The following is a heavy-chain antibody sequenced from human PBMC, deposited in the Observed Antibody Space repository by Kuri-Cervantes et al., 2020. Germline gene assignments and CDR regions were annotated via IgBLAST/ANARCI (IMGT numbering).Heavy chain of an antibody. D-gene: IGHD3-22*01. V-gene: IGHV3-7*01. CDR3: AKDPSYYYDSSGYYDYFDY. CDR1: GFTFSSYW. J-gene: IGHJ4*02. CDR2: IKQDGSEK. Sequence: GGSLRLSCAASGFTFSSYWMSWVRQAPGKGLEWVANIKQDGSEKYYVDSVKGRFTISRDNAKNSLYLQMNSLRAEDTAVYYCAKDPSYYYDSSGYYDYFDYWGQGTLVTDSS.